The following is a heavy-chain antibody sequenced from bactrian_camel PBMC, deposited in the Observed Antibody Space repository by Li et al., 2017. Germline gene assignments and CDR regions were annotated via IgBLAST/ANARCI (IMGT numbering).Heavy chain of an antibody. J-gene: IGHJ6*01. CDR1: AHFYSSNC. CDR3: AAGWGGSWTLDASQRLQGADFGY. D-gene: IGHD6*01. CDR2: IDLGGGST. V-gene: IGHV3S31*01. Sequence: DVQLVESGGGLVQPGGSLRLSCAASAHFYSSNCMGWFRQAPGKEREGIATIDLGGGSTYYADSVKGRFTISQDNAKNTIYLQMNSLKPEDTAMYYCAAGWGGSWTLDASQRLQGADFGYWGQGTQVTVS.